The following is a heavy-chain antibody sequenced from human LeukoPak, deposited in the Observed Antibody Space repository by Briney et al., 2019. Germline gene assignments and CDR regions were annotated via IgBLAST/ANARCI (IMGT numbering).Heavy chain of an antibody. V-gene: IGHV3-30*01. CDR2: ISYDGTTD. CDR1: GFKFNKYA. D-gene: IGHD6-19*01. Sequence: GGSLRLSCTASGFKFNKYAMHWVRQAPGKGLQWVALISYDGTTDYYAGSVLGRFTISRDNSNNTPSLQMNSLTTEDTATYFCARAALTSGWKAGINSWGRGALVTVSS. CDR3: ARAALTSGWKAGINS. J-gene: IGHJ4*02.